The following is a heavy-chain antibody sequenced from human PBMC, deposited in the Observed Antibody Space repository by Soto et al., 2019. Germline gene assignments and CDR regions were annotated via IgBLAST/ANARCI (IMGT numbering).Heavy chain of an antibody. CDR3: ARVSGWYHLDY. CDR1: GYTFTSYA. V-gene: IGHV1-3*05. Sequence: QVQLVQSGAEEKKPGASVKVSCKASGYTFTSYAMHWVRQAPGQRLEWMGWINAGNGNTKYSQTFQGRVTITSDTSASPAYIELSSLRSEDTAVYYCARVSGWYHLDYWGQGTLVTVSS. D-gene: IGHD6-19*01. J-gene: IGHJ4*02. CDR2: INAGNGNT.